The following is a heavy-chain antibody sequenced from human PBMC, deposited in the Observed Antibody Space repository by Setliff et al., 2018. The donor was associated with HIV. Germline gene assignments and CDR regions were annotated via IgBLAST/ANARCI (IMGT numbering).Heavy chain of an antibody. V-gene: IGHV1-3*01. CDR2: INAGNGNT. D-gene: IGHD3-16*02. CDR3: ARARRYDYDWGNYRLDAFDM. CDR1: GYTFSRYA. J-gene: IGHJ3*02. Sequence: ASVKVSCKASGYTFSRYAMHWVRQAPGQRLEWMGWINAGNGNTKYSQKFQGRVSIARDENTGTAYMELSSLRSEDTAVYYCARARRYDYDWGNYRLDAFDMWGQGTMVTVSS.